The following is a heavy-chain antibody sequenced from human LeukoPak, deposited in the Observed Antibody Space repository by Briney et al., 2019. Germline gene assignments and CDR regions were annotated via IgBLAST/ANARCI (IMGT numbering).Heavy chain of an antibody. CDR2: ISGSGGST. CDR3: AKICLGYVTIFGVDPYGMDV. Sequence: PGGSLRLSCAASGFTFSSYAMSWVRQAPGKGLEWVSAISGSGGSTYYADSVKGRFTISRDNSKNTLYLQMNSLRAEDTAVYYCAKICLGYVTIFGVDPYGMDVWGQGTTVTVSS. CDR1: GFTFSSYA. J-gene: IGHJ6*02. V-gene: IGHV3-23*01. D-gene: IGHD3-3*01.